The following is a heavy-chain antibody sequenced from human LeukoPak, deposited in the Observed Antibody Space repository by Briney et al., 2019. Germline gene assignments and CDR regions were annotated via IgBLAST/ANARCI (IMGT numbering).Heavy chain of an antibody. Sequence: PGGSLRLSCAASGFTFSDYYMSWIRQAPGKGLEWVSYISSSGSTIYYADSLNGRFTISRDNAKNSLYLQMNSLRAEDTAVYYCARDKVTFGGVTINWFDPWAREPWSPSPQ. CDR2: ISSSGSTI. V-gene: IGHV3-11*04. CDR3: ARDKVTFGGVTINWFDP. J-gene: IGHJ5*02. D-gene: IGHD3-16*01. CDR1: GFTFSDYY.